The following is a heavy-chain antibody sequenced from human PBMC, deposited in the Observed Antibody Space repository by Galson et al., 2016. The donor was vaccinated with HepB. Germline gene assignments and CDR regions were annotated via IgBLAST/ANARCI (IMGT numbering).Heavy chain of an antibody. D-gene: IGHD3-16*01. CDR1: GFTFNNYA. J-gene: IGHJ4*02. Sequence: SLRLSCAASGFTFNNYALHWVRQAPGKGLEWVASIPPAGNYTAYGVSGKGRFTISRDNSKNTLYLQMNSLTSEDTAVFYCARGSPFVKTFSRGGVSVRRAPDFWGQGTLVIVSS. V-gene: IGHV3-30*04. CDR3: ARGSPFVKTFSRGGVSVRRAPDF. CDR2: IPPAGNYT.